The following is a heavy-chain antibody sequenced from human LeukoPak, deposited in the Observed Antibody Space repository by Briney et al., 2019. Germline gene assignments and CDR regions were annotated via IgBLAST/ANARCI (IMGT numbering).Heavy chain of an antibody. D-gene: IGHD1-26*01. V-gene: IGHV4-39*07. CDR1: GGPISSSSYY. J-gene: IGHJ4*02. CDR3: ARLRRVGATPFDY. CDR2: IYHSGST. Sequence: NPSETLSLTCTVSGGPISSSSYYWGWIRQPPGKGLEWIGSIYHSGSTYYNPSLKSRVTISVDTSKNQFSLKLSSVTAADTAVYHCARLRRVGATPFDYWGQGTLVTVSS.